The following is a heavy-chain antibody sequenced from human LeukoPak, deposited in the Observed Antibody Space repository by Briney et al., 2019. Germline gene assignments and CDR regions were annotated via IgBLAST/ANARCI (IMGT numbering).Heavy chain of an antibody. J-gene: IGHJ4*02. CDR1: GASFSSSTYY. V-gene: IGHV4-39*01. CDR2: IYYSGST. D-gene: IGHD6-13*01. Sequence: SETLSLTCTVSGASFSSSTYYWGWIRQPPGKGLEWIGSIYYSGSTYYNPSLKSRVTLSVDTSKNQFSLKLSSVTAADTAVYYCARHAGGISATGTRPFDYWGQGTLVTVSS. CDR3: ARHAGGISATGTRPFDY.